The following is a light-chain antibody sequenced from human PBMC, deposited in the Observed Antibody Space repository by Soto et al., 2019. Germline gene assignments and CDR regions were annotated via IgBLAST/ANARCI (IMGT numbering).Light chain of an antibody. Sequence: GSASGTQREKATLSCRASQSVSSNLAWYQQKPGQAPRLLIYGASTRATGIPDRFSGSGSGTDFTLTISVLQPDDFAVYYCQQYGTSPGTFGQGTKVDI. J-gene: IGKJ1*01. CDR3: QQYGTSPGT. V-gene: IGKV3-20*01. CDR1: QSVSSN. CDR2: GAS.